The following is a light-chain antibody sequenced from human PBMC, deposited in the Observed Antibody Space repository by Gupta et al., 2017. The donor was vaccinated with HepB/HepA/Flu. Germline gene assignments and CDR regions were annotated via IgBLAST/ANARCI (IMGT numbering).Light chain of an antibody. CDR2: RNN. V-gene: IGLV10-54*01. CDR1: SNNVGNQG. CDR3: SAWDSSLSAWV. J-gene: IGLJ3*02. Sequence: QAGLTQPPSVSKGLRQTAPLTCIANSNNVGNQGAAWLQQHQGHPPKLLSYRNNNRPSGISERLSASRSGNTASLTITGLQPEDEADYYCSAWDSSLSAWVFGGGTKLTVL.